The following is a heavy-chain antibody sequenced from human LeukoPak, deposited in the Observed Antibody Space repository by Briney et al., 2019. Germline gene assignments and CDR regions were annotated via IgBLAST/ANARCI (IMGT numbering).Heavy chain of an antibody. V-gene: IGHV1-18*01. CDR3: ARLMDNNYDGSAFDY. J-gene: IGHJ4*02. D-gene: IGHD3-22*01. Sequence: ASVKVSCKTSGYSFTDYIIAWVRQAPGQGLEWLGWIGTYDGHTSYAQEVQGRVTMTTDTSATTAYLELRSLTSDDTALYYCARLMDNNYDGSAFDYWGQGTLVTVSS. CDR2: IGTYDGHT. CDR1: GYSFTDYI.